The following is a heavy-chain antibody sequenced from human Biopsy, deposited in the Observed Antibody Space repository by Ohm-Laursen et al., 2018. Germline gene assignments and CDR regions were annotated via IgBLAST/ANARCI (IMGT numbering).Heavy chain of an antibody. V-gene: IGHV1-18*01. J-gene: IGHJ3*02. Sequence: GASVKVSCKASGYTFSSYGINWVRQAPGQGLEWLGWISTYNGNTNYAQNLQGRVTMTTGTSTSTAYMELRSLRSDDTAVYYCARGGTLVVVPTAVLHSFDIWGQGTMVTVSS. CDR3: ARGGTLVVVPTAVLHSFDI. CDR2: ISTYNGNT. CDR1: GYTFSSYG. D-gene: IGHD2-2*01.